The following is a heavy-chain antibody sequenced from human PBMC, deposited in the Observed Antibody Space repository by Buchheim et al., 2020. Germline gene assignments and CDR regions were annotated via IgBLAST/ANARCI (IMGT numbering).Heavy chain of an antibody. CDR1: GLTFSRDW. V-gene: IGHV3-7*01. Sequence: EVQLVESGGDLVQPGGSLRLSCAASGLTFSRDWMSWVRQAPGKGLEWVANINPDGSDKHYVDSVKGRFTISRDNAKKSLFLQMNSLRAEDTAVYYCAKEDWYFDLWGRGTL. CDR2: INPDGSDK. CDR3: AKEDWYFDL. J-gene: IGHJ2*01.